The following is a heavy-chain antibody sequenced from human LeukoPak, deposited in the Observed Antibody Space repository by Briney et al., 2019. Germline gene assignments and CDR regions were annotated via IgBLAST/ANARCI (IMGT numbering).Heavy chain of an antibody. Sequence: GGSLRLSCAASGFTFSSYAMHWVRQAPGKGLEWVAVISYDGRNKYYADSVKGRFTISRDNSKNTLYLQMNSLRAEDTAVYYCAREETYYDFWSGYYYYGMDVWGQGTTVTVSS. V-gene: IGHV3-30-3*01. CDR3: AREETYYDFWSGYYYYGMDV. CDR1: GFTFSSYA. J-gene: IGHJ6*02. D-gene: IGHD3-3*01. CDR2: ISYDGRNK.